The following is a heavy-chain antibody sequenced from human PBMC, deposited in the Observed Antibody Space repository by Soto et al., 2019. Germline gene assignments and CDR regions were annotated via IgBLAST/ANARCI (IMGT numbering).Heavy chain of an antibody. Sequence: PGGSLRLSCAASGFTFSSYGMHWVRQAPGKGLEWVAVIWYDGSNKYYADSVKGRFTISRDNSKNTLYLQMNSLRAEDTAVYYCARDRRRYYFDYWGQGTPVTVSS. V-gene: IGHV3-33*01. CDR1: GFTFSSYG. J-gene: IGHJ4*02. CDR3: ARDRRRYYFDY. CDR2: IWYDGSNK.